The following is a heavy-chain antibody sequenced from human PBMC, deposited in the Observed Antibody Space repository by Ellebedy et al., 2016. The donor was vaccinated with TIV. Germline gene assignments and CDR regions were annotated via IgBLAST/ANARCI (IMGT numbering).Heavy chain of an antibody. D-gene: IGHD2-2*01. CDR2: IYWDDDK. CDR3: ARILSSGSSTSSRPTKYYYGMDV. CDR1: GFSLSTSGVG. V-gene: IGHV2-5*02. J-gene: IGHJ6*02. Sequence: SGPTLVKPTQTLTLTCTFSGFSLSTSGVGVGWIRQPPGKALEWLALIYWDDDKRYSPSLKSRLTITKDTSKNQVVLTMTNMDPVDTATYYCARILSSGSSTSSRPTKYYYGMDVWGQGTTVTVSS.